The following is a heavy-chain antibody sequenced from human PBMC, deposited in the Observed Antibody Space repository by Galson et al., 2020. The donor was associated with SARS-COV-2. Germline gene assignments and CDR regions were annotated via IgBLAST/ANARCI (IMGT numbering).Heavy chain of an antibody. CDR1: GGSIKSSNYY. CDR2: IWYTGTT. J-gene: IGHJ5*02. V-gene: IGHV4-39*07. Sequence: SETLSLTCTVSGGSIKSSNYYWGWIRQPPGKGLEWIGSIWYTGTTNYNPYLKSRVTIAEDRSRNQFSLNLSSVTAADTAIYYCARIYTSGWYRWFDPWGQGTLVTVSS. D-gene: IGHD6-19*01. CDR3: ARIYTSGWYRWFDP.